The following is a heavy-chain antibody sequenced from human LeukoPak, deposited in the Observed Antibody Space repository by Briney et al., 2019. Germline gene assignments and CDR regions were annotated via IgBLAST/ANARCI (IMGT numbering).Heavy chain of an antibody. Sequence: SETLSLTCTVSGGSISSYYWSWIRQPPGKGLEWIGYIYYSGSTNYNPSLKSRVTISVDTSKKQFSLKLSSVTAADTAVYYCARLGGYYDSSGWVHDAFDIWGQGTMVTVSS. CDR3: ARLGGYYDSSGWVHDAFDI. CDR2: IYYSGST. V-gene: IGHV4-59*08. D-gene: IGHD3-22*01. J-gene: IGHJ3*02. CDR1: GGSISSYY.